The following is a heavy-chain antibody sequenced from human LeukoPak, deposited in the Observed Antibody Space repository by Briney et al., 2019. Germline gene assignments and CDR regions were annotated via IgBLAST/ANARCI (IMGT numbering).Heavy chain of an antibody. J-gene: IGHJ6*02. CDR1: GFTFSSYD. V-gene: IGHV3-13*01. CDR3: ARNADPYGMDV. CDR2: IGTAGDT. Sequence: PGGSLRLSCAASGFTFSSYDMHWVRQATGKGLEWVSAIGTAGDTYYPGSVKGRFTISRENAKNSLYLQMNSLRARDTAVYHCARNADPYGMDVWGQGTTVTVSS.